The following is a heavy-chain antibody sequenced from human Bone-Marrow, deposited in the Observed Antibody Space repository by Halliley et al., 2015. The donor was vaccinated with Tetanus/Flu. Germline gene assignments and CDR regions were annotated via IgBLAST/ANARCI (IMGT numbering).Heavy chain of an antibody. Sequence: TLSLTCTVSGDSITTYYWNWIRQPPGKGLEWIGHISYTGTTIYNPSLKNRVIISLDTSMNQFSLKLNSVTAADTAVYYCARRIAMARAGGGGNWRDPWGQGTLLTVSS. D-gene: IGHD6-19*01. CDR2: ISYTGTT. CDR1: GDSITTYY. J-gene: IGHJ5*02. CDR3: ARRIAMARAGGGGNWRDP. V-gene: IGHV4-59*08.